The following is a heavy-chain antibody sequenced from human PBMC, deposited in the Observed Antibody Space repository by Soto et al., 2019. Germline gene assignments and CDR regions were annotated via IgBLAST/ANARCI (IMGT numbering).Heavy chain of an antibody. V-gene: IGHV3-48*03. CDR1: GFTFSSSE. CDR3: ARRGSR. Sequence: EVQLVESGGGLVQPGGSLRLSCAASGFTFSSSEMYWVRQAPGKGLEWISYIHPGGQTIFYAESVKGRFTISRDNAKHSVYLQMTSLRAEDTAVYSCARRGSRWGRGPKVTVSS. D-gene: IGHD2-15*01. CDR2: IHPGGQTI. J-gene: IGHJ3*01.